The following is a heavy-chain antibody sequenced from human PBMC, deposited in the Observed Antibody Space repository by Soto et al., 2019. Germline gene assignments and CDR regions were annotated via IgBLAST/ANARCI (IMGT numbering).Heavy chain of an antibody. Sequence: SVKVSCKASGGTFSSYTISWVRQAPGQGLEWMGRIFPILGIANYAQKFQGRVTITADKSTSAAYMELSSLRSEDTAVYYCARDSSRARRYYDSSGYFGSSQFNYWGQGTLVTVSS. CDR3: ARDSSRARRYYDSSGYFGSSQFNY. CDR2: IFPILGIA. J-gene: IGHJ4*02. D-gene: IGHD3-22*01. V-gene: IGHV1-69*04. CDR1: GGTFSSYT.